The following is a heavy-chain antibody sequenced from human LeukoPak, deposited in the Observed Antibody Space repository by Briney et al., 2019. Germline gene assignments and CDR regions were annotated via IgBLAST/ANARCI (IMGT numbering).Heavy chain of an antibody. CDR1: GGSISGYY. Sequence: PSETLSLTCTVSGGSISGYYWSWIRQPPGKGLEWIGYIYYSGSTNYNPSLKSRVTISVDTSKNQFSLKLSSATAADTAVYYCARGGNWFDPWGQGTLVTVPS. CDR2: IYYSGST. D-gene: IGHD2-15*01. J-gene: IGHJ5*02. CDR3: ARGGNWFDP. V-gene: IGHV4-59*01.